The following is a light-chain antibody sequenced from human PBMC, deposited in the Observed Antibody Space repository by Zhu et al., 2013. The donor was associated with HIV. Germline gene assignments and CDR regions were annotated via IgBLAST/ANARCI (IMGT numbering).Light chain of an antibody. CDR3: QHVNNNAA. V-gene: IGKV1D-8*03. CDR1: QGISSY. J-gene: IGKJ3*01. CDR2: AAS. Sequence: VIWMTQSPSLLSASTGDRVTISCRMSQGISSYLAWYQQTPGKAPTLLVYAASTTQSGVPSRFSGSGSGTEFSLTISSLQPEDFATYYCQHVNNNAAFGPGTKVDV.